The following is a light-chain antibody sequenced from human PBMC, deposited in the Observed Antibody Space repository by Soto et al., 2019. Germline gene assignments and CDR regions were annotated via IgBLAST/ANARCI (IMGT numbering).Light chain of an antibody. J-gene: IGKJ1*01. CDR2: DAS. Sequence: EIVLTQSPGTLSLSPGERATLSCRASQSVSNNYLAWYQQKPGQAPRLLIYDASTRATGIPDRFSGSGSGTDFTLIISSLEPEDFAVYYCQQYGTTGTFGQGTKVDIK. CDR1: QSVSNNY. CDR3: QQYGTTGT. V-gene: IGKV3-20*01.